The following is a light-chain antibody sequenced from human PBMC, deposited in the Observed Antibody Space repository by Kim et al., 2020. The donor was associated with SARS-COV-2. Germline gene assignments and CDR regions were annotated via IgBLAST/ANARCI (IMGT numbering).Light chain of an antibody. CDR3: QQYDTYRT. CDR2: KAS. Sequence: SASVGARVRITCRASQNITTWLAWFQQKPGRAPKRLIYKASNLESGVPSRFSGSGSGTEFTLIISSLQPDDFATYYCQQYDTYRTFGQGTKVDIK. V-gene: IGKV1-5*03. CDR1: QNITTW. J-gene: IGKJ1*01.